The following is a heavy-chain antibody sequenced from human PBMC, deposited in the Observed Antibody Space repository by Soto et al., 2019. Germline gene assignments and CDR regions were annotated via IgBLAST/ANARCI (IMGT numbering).Heavy chain of an antibody. CDR3: ARTYYYGSGSYYNHFDY. V-gene: IGHV4-39*01. CDR1: GGSISSSSYY. J-gene: IGHJ4*02. D-gene: IGHD3-10*01. CDR2: IYYSGST. Sequence: PSETLSLTCTVSGGSISSSSYYWGWIRQPPGKGLEWIGSIYYSGSTYYNPSLKSRVTISVDTCKNQFSLKLSPVTAADTAVYYCARTYYYGSGSYYNHFDYWGQGTLVTVSS.